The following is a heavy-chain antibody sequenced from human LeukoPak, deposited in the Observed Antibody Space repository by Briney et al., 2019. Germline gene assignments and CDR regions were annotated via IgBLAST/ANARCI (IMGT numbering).Heavy chain of an antibody. CDR1: GASFSSGDQY. J-gene: IGHJ4*02. CDR2: IHPSGRL. Sequence: SETLSLTCTVSGASFSSGDQYWNWIRQSPGKGLEWIGSIHPSGRLYNNPSLESRVTISVDTSKNQFSLRLSSVTAADTAVYYCARGSRGGYSSSWYIPIPPADYWGQGTLVTVSS. V-gene: IGHV4-39*07. D-gene: IGHD6-13*01. CDR3: ARGSRGGYSSSWYIPIPPADY.